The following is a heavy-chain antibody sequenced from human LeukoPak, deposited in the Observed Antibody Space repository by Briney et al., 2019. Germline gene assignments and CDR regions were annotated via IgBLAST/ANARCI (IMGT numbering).Heavy chain of an antibody. CDR1: GGTFSSYA. J-gene: IGHJ4*02. Sequence: ASVKVSCKASGGTFSSYAISWVRQAPGQRLEWMGWINAGNGNTKYSQKLQGRVTITRDTSASTAYMELSSLRSEDTAVYYCARQIYSYGSYYFDYWGQGTLVTVSS. CDR3: ARQIYSYGSYYFDY. V-gene: IGHV1-3*01. CDR2: INAGNGNT. D-gene: IGHD5-18*01.